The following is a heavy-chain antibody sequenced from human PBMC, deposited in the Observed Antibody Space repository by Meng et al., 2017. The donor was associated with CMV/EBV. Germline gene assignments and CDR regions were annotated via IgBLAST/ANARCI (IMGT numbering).Heavy chain of an antibody. Sequence: GGSLRLSCAASGFTFSSYAMHWVRQAPGKGLEWVAVISYDGSNKYYADSVKGRFTISRDNPKNTLYLQMNSLRAEDTAVYYCARVAAAVKYYFDYWGQGTLVTVSS. CDR3: ARVAAAVKYYFDY. V-gene: IGHV3-30*04. J-gene: IGHJ4*02. CDR1: GFTFSSYA. D-gene: IGHD6-13*01. CDR2: ISYDGSNK.